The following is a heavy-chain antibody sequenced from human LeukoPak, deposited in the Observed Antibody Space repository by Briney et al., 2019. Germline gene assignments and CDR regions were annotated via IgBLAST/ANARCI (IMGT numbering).Heavy chain of an antibody. D-gene: IGHD6-19*01. J-gene: IGHJ5*02. V-gene: IGHV4-39*01. Sequence: IPSETLSLTCTVSAGSISSSSYSWGWVRQPPGKGLEWIGSIYYSGSTYFNPSLKSQFTISVDTSKIHFSLKLSSVTAADTAVYYCARHVRKRGIAVAGTPGWFDHWGQGTLVTVSS. CDR2: IYYSGST. CDR1: AGSISSSSYS. CDR3: ARHVRKRGIAVAGTPGWFDH.